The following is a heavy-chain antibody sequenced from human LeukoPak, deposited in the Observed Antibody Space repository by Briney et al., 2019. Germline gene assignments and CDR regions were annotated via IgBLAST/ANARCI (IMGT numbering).Heavy chain of an antibody. V-gene: IGHV3-53*01. Sequence: GGSLSLSCAASGFTVSSNYMSWVRQAPGKGLEWVSVIYSGGSTYYADSVKGRFAISRDNSKNTLYLQMNSLRAEDTAVYYCARAVSLTGYYMGGYFDYWGQGTLVTVSS. CDR2: IYSGGST. J-gene: IGHJ4*02. CDR1: GFTVSSNY. CDR3: ARAVSLTGYYMGGYFDY. D-gene: IGHD3-9*01.